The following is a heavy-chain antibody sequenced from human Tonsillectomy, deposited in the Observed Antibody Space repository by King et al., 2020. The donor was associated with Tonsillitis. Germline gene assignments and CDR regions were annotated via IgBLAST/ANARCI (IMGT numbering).Heavy chain of an antibody. V-gene: IGHV3-23*04. CDR1: GFTFSNYA. CDR2: IGGNGGST. CDR3: AKGSGRPI. J-gene: IGHJ3*02. Sequence: VQLVESGGGLVQPGGSLRLSCAASGFTFSNYAMSWVRKAPGKGLEWVSAIGGNGGSTYYADSVKGRLTISSDNSKNTLYLQLNSLRAEDTAVYYCAKGSGRPIWGQGTMVTVSS.